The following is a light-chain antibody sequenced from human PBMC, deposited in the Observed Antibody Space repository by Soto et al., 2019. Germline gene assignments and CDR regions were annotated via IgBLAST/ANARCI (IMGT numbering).Light chain of an antibody. J-gene: IGKJ1*01. V-gene: IGKV3-15*01. CDR1: ESLSGN. CDR3: QQYNNWPRT. Sequence: EIVMTQSPATLPVSPGERATLSCRASESLSGNLAWYQQKPGQAPSLLIIGASTRATGIPARFRGSGSATEFTLTISSLQSEDFAVYYCQQYNNWPRTFGQGTKVEIK. CDR2: GAS.